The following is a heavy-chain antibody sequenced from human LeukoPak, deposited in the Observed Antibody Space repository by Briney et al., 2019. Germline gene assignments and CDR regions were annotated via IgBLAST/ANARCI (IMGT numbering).Heavy chain of an antibody. CDR1: GGSISSYY. V-gene: IGHV4-39*07. Sequence: SETLSLTCTVSGGSISSYYWGWIRQPPGKGLEWIGSIYYSGSTYYNPSLKSRVTISVDTSKNQFSLKLSSVTAADTAVYYCARDRGGYDYGAEPNNDYWGQGTLVTVSS. CDR3: ARDRGGYDYGAEPNNDY. D-gene: IGHD5-12*01. J-gene: IGHJ4*02. CDR2: IYYSGST.